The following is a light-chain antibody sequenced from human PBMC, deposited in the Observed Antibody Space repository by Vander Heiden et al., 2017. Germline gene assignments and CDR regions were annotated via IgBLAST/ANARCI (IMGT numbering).Light chain of an antibody. CDR1: QSISGY. Sequence: DNQMTQSPSSLSASVGDRVTITCRASQSISGYLGWIQQKTGKAPKVLIFPTSTLQSGVTSKCSSGSSGTDFTLTISGLQPEDFATYYCQQIYSLPRTFGQGTKVEIK. V-gene: IGKV1-39*01. CDR2: PTS. CDR3: QQIYSLPRT. J-gene: IGKJ1*01.